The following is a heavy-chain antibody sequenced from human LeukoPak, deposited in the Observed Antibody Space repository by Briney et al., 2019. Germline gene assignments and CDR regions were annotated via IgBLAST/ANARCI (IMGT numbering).Heavy chain of an antibody. Sequence: GGSLRLSCAASGFIFSDHYMDWVRQAPGKGLEWVANIKQDGSEKYYVDSVKGRFTISRDNAKNSLYLQMNSLRAEDTAVYYCARDQYYYDSSGYYSFDYWGQGTLVTVSS. V-gene: IGHV3-7*01. CDR3: ARDQYYYDSSGYYSFDY. D-gene: IGHD3-22*01. J-gene: IGHJ4*02. CDR1: GFIFSDHY. CDR2: IKQDGSEK.